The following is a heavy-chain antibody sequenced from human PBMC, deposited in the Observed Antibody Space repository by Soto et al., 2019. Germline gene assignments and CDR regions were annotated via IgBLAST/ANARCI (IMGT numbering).Heavy chain of an antibody. V-gene: IGHV3-33*01. J-gene: IGHJ5*02. CDR3: ARDTIAAAGWYNWFDP. CDR1: GFTFSSYG. Sequence: GGSLRLSCAASGFTFSSYGMHWVRQAPGKGLEWVAVIWYDGSNKYYADSVKGRFTISRDNPKNTLYLQMNSLRAEDTAVYYCARDTIAAAGWYNWFDPWGQGTLVTVSS. CDR2: IWYDGSNK. D-gene: IGHD6-13*01.